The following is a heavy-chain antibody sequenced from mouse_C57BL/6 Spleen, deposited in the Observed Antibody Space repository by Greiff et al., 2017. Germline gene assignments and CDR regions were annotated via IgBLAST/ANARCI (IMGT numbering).Heavy chain of an antibody. J-gene: IGHJ1*03. CDR3: ARGNLLLRYLDV. CDR1: GFTFSDYY. Sequence: DVKLVESEGGLVQPGSSMKLSCTASGFTFSDYYMAWVRQVPEKGLEWVANINYDGSSTYYLDSLKSRFIISRDNAKNILYLQMSSLKSEDTATYYCARGNLLLRYLDVWGTGTTVTVSS. D-gene: IGHD1-1*01. CDR2: INYDGSST. V-gene: IGHV5-16*01.